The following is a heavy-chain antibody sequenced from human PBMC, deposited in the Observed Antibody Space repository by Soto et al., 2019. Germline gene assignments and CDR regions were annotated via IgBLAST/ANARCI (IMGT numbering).Heavy chain of an antibody. J-gene: IGHJ4*02. D-gene: IGHD6-13*01. CDR2: INHSGST. CDR1: GGSIGSVDNY. CDR3: ARGSIDSIAAAGFLFDY. V-gene: IGHV4-34*01. Sequence: PSETLSLTCSVSGGSIGSVDNYWSWIRQPPGKGLEWIGEINHSGSTNYNPSLKSRVTISVDTSKNQFSLKLSSVTAADTAVYYCARGSIDSIAAAGFLFDYWGQGTLVTVSS.